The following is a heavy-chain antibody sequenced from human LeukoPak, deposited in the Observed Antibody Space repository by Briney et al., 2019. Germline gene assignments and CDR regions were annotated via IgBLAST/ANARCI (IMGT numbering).Heavy chain of an antibody. CDR2: IYPGDSDT. V-gene: IGHV5-51*01. Sequence: GESLKISCQGSGYRFTSYWIGWVRQMPGKGLEWMGIIYPGDSDTRYSPSFQGQVTISADKSISTAYLQWSSLKASDTAMYYCARGPYYDFWSGYKSYYYYYMDVWGKGTTVTVSS. CDR3: ARGPYYDFWSGYKSYYYYYMDV. CDR1: GYRFTSYW. D-gene: IGHD3-3*01. J-gene: IGHJ6*03.